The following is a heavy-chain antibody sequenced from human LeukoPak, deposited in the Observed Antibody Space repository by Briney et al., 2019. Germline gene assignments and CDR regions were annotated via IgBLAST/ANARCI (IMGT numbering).Heavy chain of an antibody. CDR3: ARRDWIQQYAFDI. CDR1: GGSFSGYY. J-gene: IGHJ3*02. V-gene: IGHV4-34*01. D-gene: IGHD5-18*01. CDR2: IYYSGST. Sequence: SETLSLTCAVYGGSFSGYYWSWIRQPPGKGLEWIGSIYYSGSTYYNPSLKSRVTISVDTSKNQFSLKVNSVTAADTAVYYCARRDWIQQYAFDIWGQGTMVTVSS.